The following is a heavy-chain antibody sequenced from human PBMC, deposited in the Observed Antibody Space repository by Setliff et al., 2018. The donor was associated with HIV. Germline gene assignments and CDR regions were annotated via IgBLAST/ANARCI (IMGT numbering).Heavy chain of an antibody. Sequence: GASVKVSCKASGDIFNNNAINWVRQAPGQGLEWMGRIIPIFGMANYARKFQGRVTITADKSTSTAYLELSSLTYDDTAIYYCARAGFLGPESDFDIWGQGTMVTVSS. CDR2: IIPIFGMA. V-gene: IGHV1-69*04. D-gene: IGHD3-10*01. CDR3: ARAGFLGPESDFDI. J-gene: IGHJ3*02. CDR1: GDIFNNNA.